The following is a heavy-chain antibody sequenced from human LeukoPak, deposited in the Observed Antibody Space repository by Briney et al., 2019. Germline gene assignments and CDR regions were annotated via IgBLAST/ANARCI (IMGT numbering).Heavy chain of an antibody. CDR3: ARGRRYAPTHYGMDV. CDR2: MNPNSGNT. CDR1: GYTFTGYD. J-gene: IGHJ6*02. V-gene: IGHV1-8*01. D-gene: IGHD2-2*01. Sequence: ASVKVSCKASGYTFTGYDINWVRQATGQGLEWMGWMNPNSGNTGYAQKFQGRVTMTRNTSISTAYMELSSLRSEDTAVYYCARGRRYAPTHYGMDVWGQGTTVTVSS.